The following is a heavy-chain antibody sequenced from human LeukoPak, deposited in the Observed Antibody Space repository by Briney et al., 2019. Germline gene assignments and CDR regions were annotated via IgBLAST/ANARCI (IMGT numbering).Heavy chain of an antibody. V-gene: IGHV1-18*04. D-gene: IGHD3-9*01. CDR3: ATATGSFYYYGMDV. Sequence: ASVKVSCKASGYTFTSYYMHWVRQAPGQGLEWMGWISAYNGNTNYAQKLQGRVTMTTDTSTSTAYMELSSLRSEDTAVYYCATATGSFYYYGMDVWGQGTTVTVSS. CDR2: ISAYNGNT. CDR1: GYTFTSYY. J-gene: IGHJ6*02.